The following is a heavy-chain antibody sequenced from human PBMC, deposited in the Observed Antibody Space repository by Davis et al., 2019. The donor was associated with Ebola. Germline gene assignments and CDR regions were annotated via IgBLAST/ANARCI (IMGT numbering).Heavy chain of an antibody. CDR1: GFTFSDYY. J-gene: IGHJ3*02. Sequence: PGGSLRLSCAASGFTFSDYYMNWFRQSPGKGLEWISHISYSGDTIHYADSVEGRFTISRDNSKNTLDLQMNSLRPEDTAVYYCVKTRSNWWNDALEIWGRGTMVIVSS. CDR3: VKTRSNWWNDALEI. CDR2: ISYSGDTI. D-gene: IGHD2-8*02. V-gene: IGHV3-11*04.